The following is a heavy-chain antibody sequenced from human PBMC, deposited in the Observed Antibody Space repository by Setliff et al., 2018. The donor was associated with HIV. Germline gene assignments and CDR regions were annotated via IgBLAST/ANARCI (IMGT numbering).Heavy chain of an antibody. CDR1: GFTVNSGA. CDR3: ARDLDPYFAMAV. V-gene: IGHV3-23*01. Sequence: GGSLRLSCAGSGFTVNSGAMNWVRQAPGKGLEWVSTVGCWGTCTYFADSVKGRFTISADTSKNTLYLQMTRLGAEDTAVYYCARDLDPYFAMAVWGQGTTVTVSS. CDR2: VGCWGTCT. J-gene: IGHJ6*02.